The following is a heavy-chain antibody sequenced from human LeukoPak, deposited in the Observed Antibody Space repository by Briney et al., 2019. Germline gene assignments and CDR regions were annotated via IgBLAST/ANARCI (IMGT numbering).Heavy chain of an antibody. J-gene: IGHJ4*02. V-gene: IGHV4-39*07. CDR2: IYYSGST. D-gene: IGHD5-24*01. CDR3: ARCRAHLFRWLHLWYFDY. CDR1: GGSISSSSYY. Sequence: SETLSLTCTVSGGSISSSSYYWGWIRQPPGKGLEWIGSIYYSGSTYYNPSLKSRVTISVDTSKNQFSLKLSSVTAADTAVYYCARCRAHLFRWLHLWYFDYWGQGTLVTVSS.